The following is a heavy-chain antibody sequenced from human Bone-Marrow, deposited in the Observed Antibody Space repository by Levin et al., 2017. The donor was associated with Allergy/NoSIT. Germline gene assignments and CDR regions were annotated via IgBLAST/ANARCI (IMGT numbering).Heavy chain of an antibody. CDR2: IWYDGSNK. J-gene: IGHJ4*02. CDR3: ARDVTEGMATILWYFDY. V-gene: IGHV3-33*01. D-gene: IGHD5-24*01. CDR1: GFTFSSYG. Sequence: PGGSLRLSCAASGFTFSSYGMHWVRQAPGKGLEWVAVIWYDGSNKYYADSVKGRFTISRDNSKNTLYLQMNSLRAEDTAVYYCARDVTEGMATILWYFDYWGQGTLVTVSS.